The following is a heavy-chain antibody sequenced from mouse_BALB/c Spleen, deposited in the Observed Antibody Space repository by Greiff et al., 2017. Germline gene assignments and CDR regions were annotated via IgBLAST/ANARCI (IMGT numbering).Heavy chain of an antibody. D-gene: IGHD1-1*01. V-gene: IGHV5-6-5*01. J-gene: IGHJ2*01. CDR2: ISSGGST. CDR1: GFTFSSYA. Sequence: EVQVVESGGGLVKPGGSLKLSCAASGFTFSSYAMSWVRQTPEKRLEWVASISSGGSTYYPDSVKGRFTISRDNARNILYLQMSSLRSEDTAMYYCARGPVVDPFDYWGQGTTLTVSS. CDR3: ARGPVVDPFDY.